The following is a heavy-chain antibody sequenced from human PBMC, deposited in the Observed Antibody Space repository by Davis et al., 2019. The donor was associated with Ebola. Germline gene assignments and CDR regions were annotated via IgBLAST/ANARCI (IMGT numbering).Heavy chain of an antibody. Sequence: ETLSLTCAASGSTFSGSAMHWVRQASGKGLEWVGRIRSKANSYATAYAASVKGRFTISRDDSKNTAYLQMNSLKTEDTAVYYCTSLRDTAWGQGTLVTVSS. J-gene: IGHJ4*02. V-gene: IGHV3-73*01. CDR2: IRSKANSYAT. CDR1: GSTFSGSA. CDR3: TSLRDTA. D-gene: IGHD5-18*01.